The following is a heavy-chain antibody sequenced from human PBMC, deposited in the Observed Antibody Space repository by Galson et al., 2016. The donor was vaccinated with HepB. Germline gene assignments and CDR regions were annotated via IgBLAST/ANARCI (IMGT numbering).Heavy chain of an antibody. V-gene: IGHV3-7*03. CDR1: GFTFSSYW. D-gene: IGHD2-15*01. CDR3: VKDVAGAFDI. CDR2: IKPDGSEK. J-gene: IGHJ3*02. Sequence: SLRLSCAASGFTFSSYWMTWVRQAPGKGLEWVANIKPDGSEKYHVDSVKGRFTISRDTAKNSLYLQMDRLRAEDTAFYYCVKDVAGAFDIWGQGTMVTVSS.